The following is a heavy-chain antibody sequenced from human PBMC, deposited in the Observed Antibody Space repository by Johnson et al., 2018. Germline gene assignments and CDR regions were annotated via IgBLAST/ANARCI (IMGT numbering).Heavy chain of an antibody. J-gene: IGHJ6*03. CDR2: IYYSGST. CDR3: ARADYPRGSGYYDYYMDV. Sequence: QVQLQESGPGLVKPSETLSLTCTVSGGSISSSSYYWGWIRQPPGKGLEWIGSIYYSGSTYYNPSLKSRGTISVDTSKNQFSLKLSSVTAADTAVYYCARADYPRGSGYYDYYMDVWGKGTTVTVSS. V-gene: IGHV4-39*07. D-gene: IGHD3-22*01. CDR1: GGSISSSSYY.